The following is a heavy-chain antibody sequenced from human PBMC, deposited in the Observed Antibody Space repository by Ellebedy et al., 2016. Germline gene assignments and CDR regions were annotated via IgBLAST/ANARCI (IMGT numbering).Heavy chain of an antibody. D-gene: IGHD4-17*01. Sequence: GESLKISXTASGLNFNTFFMSWVRQAPGKGLEWVSTISAGPDTTRLADSVKGRFTISRDSSKNSVYLRMNNLRVEDTAVYYCRQGHYADLWGQGTLVTVSS. V-gene: IGHV3-23*01. CDR1: GLNFNTFF. CDR3: RQGHYADL. J-gene: IGHJ4*02. CDR2: ISAGPDTT.